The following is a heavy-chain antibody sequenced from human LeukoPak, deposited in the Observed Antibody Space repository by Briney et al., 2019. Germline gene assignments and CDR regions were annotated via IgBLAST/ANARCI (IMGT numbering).Heavy chain of an antibody. V-gene: IGHV5-51*01. CDR1: GYIFTSYW. D-gene: IGHD3-22*01. J-gene: IGHJ6*02. CDR2: IYPGDSDT. Sequence: GESLKISCKGSGYIFTSYWIGWVRQMPGKGLEWMGIIYPGDSDTRYSPSFQGQVTISADKSTSTAYLQWSSLKASDTAMYYCAREDSSGSSISPYYYYGMDVWGQGTTVTVSS. CDR3: AREDSSGSSISPYYYYGMDV.